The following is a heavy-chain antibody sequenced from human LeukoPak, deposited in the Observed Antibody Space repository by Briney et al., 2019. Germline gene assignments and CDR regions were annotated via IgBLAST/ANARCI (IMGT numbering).Heavy chain of an antibody. CDR1: GYTFTSYG. CDR3: AREGDSSSYKCPIDY. J-gene: IGHJ4*02. CDR2: ISAYNGNT. Sequence: GASVKVSCKASGYTFTSYGISWGRQAPGQGLEWMGWISAYNGNTNYAQKLQGRVTMTTDTSASTAYMEQRSLRSDDTAVYYCAREGDSSSYKCPIDYWGQGTLVTVSS. V-gene: IGHV1-18*01. D-gene: IGHD6-13*01.